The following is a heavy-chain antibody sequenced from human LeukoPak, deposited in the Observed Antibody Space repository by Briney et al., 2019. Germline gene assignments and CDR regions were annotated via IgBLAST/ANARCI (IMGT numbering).Heavy chain of an antibody. CDR1: GGTFSSYA. D-gene: IGHD2-2*01. CDR2: IIPIFGTA. CDR3: AREGIVVVPAAIQESYYYYYMDV. J-gene: IGHJ6*03. V-gene: IGHV1-69*05. Sequence: EASVKVSCKASGGTFSSYAISWVRQAPGQGLEWMGGIIPIFGTANYAQKFQGRVTITTDESTSTAYMELSSLRSEDTAVYYCAREGIVVVPAAIQESYYYYYMDVWGKGTTVTVSS.